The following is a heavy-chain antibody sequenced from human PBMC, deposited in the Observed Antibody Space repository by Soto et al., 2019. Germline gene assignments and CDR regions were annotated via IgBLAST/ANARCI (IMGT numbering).Heavy chain of an antibody. Sequence: WSSLSLSCAASGFTFSSYAMYWVRQAPGKVLEWVAVISYDGSNKYYADSVKVRFTISRDNSKNTLYLQMNSLRAEDTAVYYCAREPGYCSGGSCYDYGMDVWGQGTTVTVSS. D-gene: IGHD2-15*01. CDR2: ISYDGSNK. J-gene: IGHJ6*02. CDR3: AREPGYCSGGSCYDYGMDV. CDR1: GFTFSSYA. V-gene: IGHV3-30-3*01.